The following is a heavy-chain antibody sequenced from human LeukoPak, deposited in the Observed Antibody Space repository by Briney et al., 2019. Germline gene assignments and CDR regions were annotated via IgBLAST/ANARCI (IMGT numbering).Heavy chain of an antibody. CDR3: ARDLVSGAYTFDT. J-gene: IGHJ3*02. Sequence: PGGSLRLSCAASGFTFSNFGLNWVRQAPGKGLQWVSFISSTGITKYYADSVRGRFTISRDNTRSSLFLQMSSLRAEDTAVYYCARDLVSGAYTFDTWGQGTVVTVSS. CDR1: GFTFSNFG. V-gene: IGHV3-48*03. CDR2: ISSTGITK. D-gene: IGHD3-16*01.